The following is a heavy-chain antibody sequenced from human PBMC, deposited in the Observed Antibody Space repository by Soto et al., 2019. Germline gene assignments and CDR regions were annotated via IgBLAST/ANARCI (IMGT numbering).Heavy chain of an antibody. J-gene: IGHJ4*02. CDR2: IYPGDSDT. V-gene: IGHV5-51*01. Sequence: GEFLKISCKGSGYSFTSYWIRWARQMPGKGLEWMGIIYPGDSDTRYSPSFQGQVTISADKSISTAYLQWSSLRASDTAMYYCARQSGGGNFRRYFDYWGQGTLVTVSS. D-gene: IGHD2-21*01. CDR3: ARQSGGGNFRRYFDY. CDR1: GYSFTSYW.